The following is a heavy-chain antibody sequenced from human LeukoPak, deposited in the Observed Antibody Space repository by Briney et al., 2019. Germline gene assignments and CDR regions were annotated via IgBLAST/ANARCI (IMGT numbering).Heavy chain of an antibody. CDR2: ITSKTDGGTT. Sequence: NPGGSLRLSCAASGFTFSNAWMSWVRQAPGKGLEWVGRITSKTDGGTTDYVAPVKGRFTISRDDAKNTLYLQMNSLKTEDTAVYYCTTLLRYFDWSHNNYMDVWGKGTTVTISS. CDR3: TTLLRYFDWSHNNYMDV. V-gene: IGHV3-15*01. J-gene: IGHJ6*03. D-gene: IGHD3-9*01. CDR1: GFTFSNAW.